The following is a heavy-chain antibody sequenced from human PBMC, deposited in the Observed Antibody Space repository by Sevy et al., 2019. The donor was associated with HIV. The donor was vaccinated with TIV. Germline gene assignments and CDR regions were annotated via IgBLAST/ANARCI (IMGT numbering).Heavy chain of an antibody. CDR3: ARSDDSSGYYLYYFEY. J-gene: IGHJ4*02. Sequence: GGSLRLSCAASGFTFSSYAVSWVRQAPGKGLEWVSFISGSGGTTYYADSVKGRFTISRNNSKNILYLQMNGLRAEDTAVYYCARSDDSSGYYLYYFEYWGQGTVVTVSS. CDR2: ISGSGGTT. V-gene: IGHV3-23*01. CDR1: GFTFSSYA. D-gene: IGHD3-22*01.